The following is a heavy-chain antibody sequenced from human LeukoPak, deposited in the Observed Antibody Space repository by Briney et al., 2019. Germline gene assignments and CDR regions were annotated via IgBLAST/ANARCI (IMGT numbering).Heavy chain of an antibody. J-gene: IGHJ6*03. Sequence: SETLSLTCTVSGGSISSYYWSWIRQPPGKGLEWIGYIYYSGSTNYNPSLKSRVTISVDTSKNQFSLKLSSVTAADTAVYYCARTTEGYCRGRSCYSYYYYMDVWGKGTTVTISS. CDR3: ARTTEGYCRGRSCYSYYYYMDV. CDR1: GGSISSYY. CDR2: IYYSGST. V-gene: IGHV4-59*01. D-gene: IGHD2-15*01.